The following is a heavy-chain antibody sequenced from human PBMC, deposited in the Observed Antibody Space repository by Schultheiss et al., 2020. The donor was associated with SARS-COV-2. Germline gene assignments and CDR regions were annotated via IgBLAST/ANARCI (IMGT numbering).Heavy chain of an antibody. CDR2: IYSGGST. D-gene: IGHD3-16*02. J-gene: IGHJ4*02. V-gene: IGHV3-53*01. CDR1: GFTVSSNY. CDR3: ARVLGTYYDYVWGSYLDY. Sequence: GGSLRLSCAASGFTVSSNYMSWVRQAPGKGLEWVSVIYSGGSTYYADSVKGRFTISRDNSKNTLYLQMNSLRAEDTAVYYCARVLGTYYDYVWGSYLDYWGQGTLVTVSS.